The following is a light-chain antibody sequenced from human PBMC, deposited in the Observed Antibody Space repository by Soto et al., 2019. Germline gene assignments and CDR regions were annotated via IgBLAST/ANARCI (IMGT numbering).Light chain of an antibody. J-gene: IGKJ4*02. CDR1: QSVSSSY. CDR3: QQYGSSPRT. CDR2: GAS. V-gene: IGKV3-20*01. Sequence: VLTQSEGHLSWSPGARPTLPCKASQSVSSSYLAWYQQKPGQAPRLLIYGASSRATGIPDRFSGNGSGTDFTLTSSCLEPEDFAVYYCQQYGSSPRTFGEGTKVEIK.